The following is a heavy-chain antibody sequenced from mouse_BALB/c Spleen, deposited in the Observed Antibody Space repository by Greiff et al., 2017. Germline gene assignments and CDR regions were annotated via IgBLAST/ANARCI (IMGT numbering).Heavy chain of an antibody. Sequence: DVMLVESGGGLVQPGGSRKLSCAASGFTFSSFGMHWVRQAPEKGLEWVAYISSGSSTIYYADTVKGRFTISRDNPKNTLFLQMTSLRSEDTAMYYCARKLRGWYFDVWGAGTTVTVSS. CDR1: GFTFSSFG. CDR2: ISSGSSTI. CDR3: ARKLRGWYFDV. V-gene: IGHV5-17*02. D-gene: IGHD1-1*01. J-gene: IGHJ1*01.